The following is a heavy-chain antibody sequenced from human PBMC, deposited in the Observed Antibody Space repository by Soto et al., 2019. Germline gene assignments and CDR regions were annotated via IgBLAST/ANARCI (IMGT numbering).Heavy chain of an antibody. Sequence: QVQLVESGGGVVQPGRSLRLSCAASGFTFSSYAMHWVRQAPGKGLEWVAVISYDGSNKYYADSVKGRFTISRDNSKNTRYLQMNSLRAEDTAVYYCARGVYSSSSYYYYYYGMDVWGQGTTVTVSS. J-gene: IGHJ6*02. CDR2: ISYDGSNK. D-gene: IGHD6-13*01. V-gene: IGHV3-30-3*01. CDR1: GFTFSSYA. CDR3: ARGVYSSSSYYYYYYGMDV.